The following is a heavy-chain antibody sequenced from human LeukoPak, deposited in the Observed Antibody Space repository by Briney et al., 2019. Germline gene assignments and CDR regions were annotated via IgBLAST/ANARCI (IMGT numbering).Heavy chain of an antibody. CDR2: INHSGST. J-gene: IGHJ5*02. D-gene: IGHD3-10*01. CDR1: GESFSGYY. CDR3: ARGRVGTYYYGSGSYYNHNWFDP. V-gene: IGHV4-34*01. Sequence: PSETLSLTCAVYGESFSGYYWSWIRLPPGKGLEWIGEINHSGSTNYNPSLKSRVTISVDTSKNQFSLKLSSVTAADTAVYYCARGRVGTYYYGSGSYYNHNWFDPRGQGTLVTVSS.